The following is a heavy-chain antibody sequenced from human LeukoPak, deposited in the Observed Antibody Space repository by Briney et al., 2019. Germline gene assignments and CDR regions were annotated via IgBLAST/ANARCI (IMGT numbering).Heavy chain of an antibody. CDR3: AKTSRDSSGYYNLYYYYYGMDV. CDR1: GGTFSSYA. Sequence: SVKVSCKASGGTFSSYAISWVRQAPGQGLEWVGGIIPIFGTANYAQKFQGRVTVTADESTSTAYMELSSLRSEDTAVYYCAKTSRDSSGYYNLYYYYYGMDVWGQGTTVTVSS. J-gene: IGHJ6*02. V-gene: IGHV1-69*13. CDR2: IIPIFGTA. D-gene: IGHD3-22*01.